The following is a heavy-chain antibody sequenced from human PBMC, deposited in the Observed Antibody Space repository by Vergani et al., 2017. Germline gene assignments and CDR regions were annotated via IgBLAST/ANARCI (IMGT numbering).Heavy chain of an antibody. D-gene: IGHD3-22*01. CDR3: ARGGYYYDSSGYLDY. Sequence: QVQLQQWGAGLLKPSETLSLTCTVSGGSISSYSWSWIRQPPGKGLEWIGYIYHSGSTYYNPSLKSRVTIAVDRSKNQFSLKLSSVTAADTAVYYCARGGYYYDSSGYLDYWGQGTLVTVSS. CDR1: GGSISSYS. V-gene: IGHV4-59*12. J-gene: IGHJ4*02. CDR2: IYHSGST.